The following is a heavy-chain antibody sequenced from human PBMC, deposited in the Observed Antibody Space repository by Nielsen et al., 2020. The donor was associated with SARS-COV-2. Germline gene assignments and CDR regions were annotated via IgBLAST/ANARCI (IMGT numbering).Heavy chain of an antibody. J-gene: IGHJ4*02. Sequence: GESLKISCESSGFIFSDSGMHWVRQAPGKGLEWVSFVSGSSYFTHYADSVRGRFTVSRDNARNTLYLQMHSLKPEDTAVYFCARGGGVTHYFDFWGQGALVTVSS. CDR2: VSGSSYFT. CDR3: ARGGGVTHYFDF. V-gene: IGHV3-21*01. CDR1: GFIFSDSG. D-gene: IGHD4-23*01.